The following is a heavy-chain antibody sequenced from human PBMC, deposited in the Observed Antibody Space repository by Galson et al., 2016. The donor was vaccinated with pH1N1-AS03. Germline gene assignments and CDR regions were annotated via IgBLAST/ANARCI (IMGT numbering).Heavy chain of an antibody. J-gene: IGHJ6*02. CDR2: ISAYNGRT. CDR1: GYSFSNYA. CDR3: ARDDSWECDGSYCLSHSSPYSAMDV. Sequence: SVKVSCKASGYSFSNYAITWVRQAPGQGLEWMGWISAYNGRTKYLRTSQDRLTMTTDTSTRTAYLELRSLTSDDTAVYYCARDDSWECDGSYCLSHSSPYSAMDVWGQGTTVTVSS. V-gene: IGHV1-18*01. D-gene: IGHD1-26*01.